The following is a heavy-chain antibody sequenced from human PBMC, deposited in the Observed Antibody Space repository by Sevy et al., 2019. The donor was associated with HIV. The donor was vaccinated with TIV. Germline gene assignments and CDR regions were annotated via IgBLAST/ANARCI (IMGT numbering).Heavy chain of an antibody. CDR3: ARDKAYARGAFHI. Sequence: GGSLRLSCAASGFTFSSYSMNWVRQAPGKGLEWVSYISSSSSTIYYADSVKGRFTISRDNAKNSLYLQMNSLRAEDTAVYYCARDKAYARGAFHIWGQGTMVTVSS. D-gene: IGHD3-10*01. V-gene: IGHV3-48*01. CDR2: ISSSSSTI. J-gene: IGHJ3*02. CDR1: GFTFSSYS.